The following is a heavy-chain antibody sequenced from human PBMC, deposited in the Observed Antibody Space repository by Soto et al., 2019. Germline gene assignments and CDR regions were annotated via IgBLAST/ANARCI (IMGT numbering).Heavy chain of an antibody. J-gene: IGHJ4*02. Sequence: QVQLVPTGPEVKPPGASVTCSRKTSGYNFSAYRLAWLCQDSGPRAAWMGWGSVNDERTNYGHNIQGRVTMTTDRTTTTTYMELRSLTSDDTAVYYCARELNTEGSAFYCFAHWGQGTLVTVSS. CDR1: GYNFSAYR. V-gene: IGHV1-18*01. D-gene: IGHD6-19*01. CDR2: GSVNDERT. CDR3: ARELNTEGSAFYCFAH.